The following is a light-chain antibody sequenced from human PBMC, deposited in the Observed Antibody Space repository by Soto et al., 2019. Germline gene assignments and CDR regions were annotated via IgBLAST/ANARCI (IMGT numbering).Light chain of an antibody. J-gene: IGLJ1*01. Sequence: QSVLTQPASVYGSPGQSITISCTGTSNDVGGYNYVSCYQQHPGKAPKLMIYEVTNRPSGVSNRFSGSTSGNTASLTISGLQAEDEADYYCSSYISRSTLVFGTGTKLTVL. V-gene: IGLV2-14*01. CDR3: SSYISRSTLV. CDR1: SNDVGGYNY. CDR2: EVT.